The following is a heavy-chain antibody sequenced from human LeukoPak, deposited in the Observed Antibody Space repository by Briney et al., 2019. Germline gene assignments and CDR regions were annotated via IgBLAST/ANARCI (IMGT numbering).Heavy chain of an antibody. Sequence: ASVKVSCKASGYTFTGYYMQWVRQAPGQGLEWMGWINPNSGDTNYAQKFQGWVTMTRDTSISTAYMELSRLRSDDTAVYYCASVSVLRFLEWLPTAWGQGTLVTVSS. D-gene: IGHD3-3*01. CDR1: GYTFTGYY. CDR2: INPNSGDT. V-gene: IGHV1-2*04. CDR3: ASVSVLRFLEWLPTA. J-gene: IGHJ5*02.